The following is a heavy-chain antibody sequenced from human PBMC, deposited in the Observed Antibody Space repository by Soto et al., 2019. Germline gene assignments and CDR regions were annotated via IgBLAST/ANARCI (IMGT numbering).Heavy chain of an antibody. CDR1: GSTFSSYT. J-gene: IGHJ5*02. Sequence: PVKFSCKASGSTFSSYTISWVGQAPGQGLEWMGRIIPILGIANYAQKFQGRVTITADKSTSTAYMELSSLRSEDTAVYYCARDPTAAVAGSWFDPWGEGTLVTVSS. CDR2: IIPILGIA. V-gene: IGHV1-69*04. CDR3: ARDPTAAVAGSWFDP. D-gene: IGHD6-13*01.